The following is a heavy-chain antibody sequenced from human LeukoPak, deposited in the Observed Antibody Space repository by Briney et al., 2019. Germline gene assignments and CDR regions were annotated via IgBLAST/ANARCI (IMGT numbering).Heavy chain of an antibody. CDR2: MYYSGST. CDR1: GGSISSYH. CDR3: ARFDPAYYYDSSGYGRGFDY. Sequence: SETLSLTCTVSGGSISSYHWSWIRQPPGKGLEWIGYMYYSGSTNYNPSLKSRVTISVDTSKNQFSLKLSSVTAADTAVYYCARFDPAYYYDSSGYGRGFDYWGQGTLVTVSS. D-gene: IGHD3-22*01. J-gene: IGHJ4*02. V-gene: IGHV4-59*08.